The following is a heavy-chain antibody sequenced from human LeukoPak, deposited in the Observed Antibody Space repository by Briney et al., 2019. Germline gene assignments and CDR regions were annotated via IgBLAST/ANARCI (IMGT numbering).Heavy chain of an antibody. D-gene: IGHD3-22*01. V-gene: IGHV3-21*01. CDR2: FGTRSTSI. Sequence: PGGSLRLSCTASGFTFSGYSMNWIRQAPGKGLEWASSFGTRSTSIYHAGSVKGRFAISRDNAKNSLYLQMNSLRAEDTALYYCAREVSESFDFWGQGTLVTVSS. CDR3: AREVSESFDF. J-gene: IGHJ4*02. CDR1: GFTFSGYS.